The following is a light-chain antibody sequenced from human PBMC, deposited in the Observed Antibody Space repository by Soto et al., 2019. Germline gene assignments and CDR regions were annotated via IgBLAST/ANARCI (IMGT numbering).Light chain of an antibody. CDR2: EVS. V-gene: IGLV2-14*01. CDR3: SSYTSSTTLV. Sequence: QSALTQPASVSGSPGQSITISCTGTSSDVGGYNYVSWYQQHPDKAPKLMIYEVSNRPSGVSNRFSGSKSANTASLTISGLQTEDEADYYCSSYTSSTTLVFGGGTQLTVL. J-gene: IGLJ3*02. CDR1: SSDVGGYNY.